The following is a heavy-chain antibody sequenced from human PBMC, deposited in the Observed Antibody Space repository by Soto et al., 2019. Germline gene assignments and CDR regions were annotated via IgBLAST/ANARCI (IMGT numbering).Heavy chain of an antibody. D-gene: IGHD2-2*01. CDR1: GFSLSTSGVG. CDR3: AHSLLYCSSTSCYPEYDY. J-gene: IGHJ4*02. Sequence: QITLKESGPTLVKPTQTLTLTCTFSGFSLSTSGVGVGWIRQPPGKALEWLALIYWDDDKRYSPSLKSRLTITKDTSKNQVVLTMTNMDPVDTATYYCAHSLLYCSSTSCYPEYDYWGQGTLVTVSS. CDR2: IYWDDDK. V-gene: IGHV2-5*02.